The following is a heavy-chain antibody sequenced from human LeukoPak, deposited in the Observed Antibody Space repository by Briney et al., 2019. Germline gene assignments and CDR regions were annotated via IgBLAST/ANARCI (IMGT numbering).Heavy chain of an antibody. D-gene: IGHD1-26*01. CDR1: GGTFSSYA. V-gene: IGHV1-69*06. CDR2: IIPIFGTA. Sequence: SVKVSCKASGGTFSSYAISWVRQAPGQGLEWMGRIIPIFGTANYAQKFQGRVTITADKSTSTAYMELSSLRSEDTGVYYCARGPRGGATRYYFDYWGQGTLVTVSS. CDR3: ARGPRGGATRYYFDY. J-gene: IGHJ4*02.